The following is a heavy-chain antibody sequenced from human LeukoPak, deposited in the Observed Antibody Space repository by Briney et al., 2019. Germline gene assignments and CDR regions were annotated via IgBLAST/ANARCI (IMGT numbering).Heavy chain of an antibody. V-gene: IGHV6-1*01. CDR1: GDSASSINGA. J-gene: IGHJ4*02. CDR2: TYFRSRWYN. D-gene: IGHD6-19*01. CDR3: ARDLGNTGWYTFDY. Sequence: SQTLSLTCALSGDSASSINGAWNWIRQSPSRGLEWLGRTYFRSRWYNEFAESLKGRMTIDPDTSKNQYSLQLTSVTPEDTAVYYCARDLGNTGWYTFDYWGQGTLVTVSS.